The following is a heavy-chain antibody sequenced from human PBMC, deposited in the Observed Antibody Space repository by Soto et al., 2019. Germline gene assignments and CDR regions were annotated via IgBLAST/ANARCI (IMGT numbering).Heavy chain of an antibody. D-gene: IGHD6-19*01. CDR3: AKDRGQSSGWDP. CDR2: ISGSGGNI. J-gene: IGHJ5*02. CDR1: GLTFSTAC. Sequence: GGSLRLSCAVSGLTFSTACINWVRQAPGKGLEWVSAISGSGGNIYYADSVKGRFTVSRDNSRNTLYLQMDSLRAEDTAIYYCAKDRGQSSGWDPWGQGTLVTVSS. V-gene: IGHV3-23*01.